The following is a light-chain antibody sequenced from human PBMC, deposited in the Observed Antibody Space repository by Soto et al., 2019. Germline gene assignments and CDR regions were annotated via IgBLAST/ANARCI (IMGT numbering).Light chain of an antibody. CDR3: QQYGSSPRT. CDR1: QSVSSSY. V-gene: IGKV3-20*01. Sequence: EIVLTQSPGTLSLSPGERATLSCRASQSVSSSYLAWYQQKPGQAPRLLMYGESSRATGIPDRFSGSGSGTDFTLTISRLEPEDFAVYYCQQYGSSPRTFGPGTKVDIK. CDR2: GES. J-gene: IGKJ3*01.